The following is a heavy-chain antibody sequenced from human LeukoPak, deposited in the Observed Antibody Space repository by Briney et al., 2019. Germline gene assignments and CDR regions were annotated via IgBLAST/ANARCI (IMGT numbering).Heavy chain of an antibody. Sequence: PGGSLRLSCAASGFTFSSYSMNWVRQAPGKGLEWLSYISSSSTSIYYADSVKGQFTISRDNAKNSLYLQMYSLRDEDTAVYYCARLPFGVTEAYWGQGTLVTVAS. J-gene: IGHJ4*02. CDR2: ISSSSTSI. V-gene: IGHV3-48*02. D-gene: IGHD3-10*01. CDR3: ARLPFGVTEAY. CDR1: GFTFSSYS.